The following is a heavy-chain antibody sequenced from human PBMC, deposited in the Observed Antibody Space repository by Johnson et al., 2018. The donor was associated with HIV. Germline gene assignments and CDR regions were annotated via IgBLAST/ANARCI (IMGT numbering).Heavy chain of an antibody. CDR1: GFTFSSYA. V-gene: IGHV3-NL1*01. CDR2: IYSGGST. J-gene: IGHJ3*02. D-gene: IGHD1-14*01. Sequence: QVQLVESGGGLVQPGGSLRLSCAASGFTFSSYAMHWVRQAPGKGLEWVAVIYSGGSTYYADSVKGRFTISRDNSKNTLYLQMNSLRAEDTAVYYCARDDRPDGFDIWGQGTMVTVSS. CDR3: ARDDRPDGFDI.